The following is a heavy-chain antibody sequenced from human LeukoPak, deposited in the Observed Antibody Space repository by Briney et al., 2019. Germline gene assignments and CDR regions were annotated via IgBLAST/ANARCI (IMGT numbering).Heavy chain of an antibody. CDR3: ARLKDNWNDGAFDI. Sequence: SETLSLTCAVHGGSFSGYYWSWIRQPPGKGLEWIGEINHSGSTNYNPSLKSRVTISVDTSKNQFSLKLSSVTAADTAVYYCARLKDNWNDGAFDIWGQGAMVTVSS. D-gene: IGHD1-20*01. CDR2: INHSGST. J-gene: IGHJ3*02. V-gene: IGHV4-34*01. CDR1: GGSFSGYY.